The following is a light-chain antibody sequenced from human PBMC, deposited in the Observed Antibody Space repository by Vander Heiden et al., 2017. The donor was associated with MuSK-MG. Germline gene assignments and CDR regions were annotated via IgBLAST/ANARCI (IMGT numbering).Light chain of an antibody. V-gene: IGKV1-39*01. J-gene: IGKJ2*01. CDR1: QSISSY. CDR3: QQRYSTPYT. CDR2: AAS. Sequence: DIQMTQSPSSLSASVGDRVTITCRASQSISSYLNWYQQKPGKAPKLLIYAASSLQSGVPSRCSGSGSGTDFTLTISSLQPEDFATYYCQQRYSTPYTFGQGTKLEIK.